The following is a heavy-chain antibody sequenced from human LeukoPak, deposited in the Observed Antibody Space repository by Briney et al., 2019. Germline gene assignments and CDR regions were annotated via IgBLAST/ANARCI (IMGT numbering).Heavy chain of an antibody. D-gene: IGHD3-3*01. Sequence: GGSLRLSCAASGFTFSSYWMHWVRQASGKGLVWVSRINSDGSSTSYADSVKGRFTISRDNAKNTLYLQMNSLRAEDTAVYYCARGGREWSYYDAFDIWGQGTMVTVSS. CDR1: GFTFSSYW. CDR3: ARGGREWSYYDAFDI. J-gene: IGHJ3*02. CDR2: INSDGSST. V-gene: IGHV3-74*01.